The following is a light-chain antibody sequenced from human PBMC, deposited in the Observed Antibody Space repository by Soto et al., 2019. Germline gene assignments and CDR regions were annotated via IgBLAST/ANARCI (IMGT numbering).Light chain of an antibody. CDR1: QSVLLTSNNKNY. V-gene: IGKV4-1*01. Sequence: DIVMTQSPDSLAVSLGERATINCKSSQSVLLTSNNKNYLAWYQQKPGQTPKVLISWASTRESGVPDRCSGSGSGTDFTLTITSLQAEDVAVYYCQQYYTTLTFGGGTKVEIK. J-gene: IGKJ4*01. CDR2: WAS. CDR3: QQYYTTLT.